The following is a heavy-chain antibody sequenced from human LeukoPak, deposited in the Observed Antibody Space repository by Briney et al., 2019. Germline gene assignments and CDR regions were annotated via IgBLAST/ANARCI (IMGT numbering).Heavy chain of an antibody. CDR2: IKQDGSEI. V-gene: IGHV3-7*04. J-gene: IGHJ4*02. Sequence: EGSLRPSCEVSGSKLSNVWMSWFRQAPGKGLEWVANIKQDGSEIEYVDSVKSRFIISRDNAKNSLFLLMNNLRGDDTAVYYCAGGGRWLTASWGQGTLVTVSS. D-gene: IGHD3-9*01. CDR1: GSKLSNVW. CDR3: AGGGRWLTAS.